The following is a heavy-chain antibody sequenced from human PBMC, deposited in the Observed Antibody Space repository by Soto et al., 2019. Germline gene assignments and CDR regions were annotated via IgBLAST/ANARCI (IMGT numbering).Heavy chain of an antibody. J-gene: IGHJ5*02. V-gene: IGHV1-24*01. CDR2: FDPEDGET. CDR3: ATIPRYSSGWYNWFDP. Sequence: ASVKVSCKVSGYTLTELSMHWVRQAPGKGLEWMGGFDPEDGETIYAQKFQGRVTMTEDTSTDTAYMELSSLRSEDTAVYYCATIPRYSSGWYNWFDPWGQGTLVTVSS. CDR1: GYTLTELS. D-gene: IGHD6-19*01.